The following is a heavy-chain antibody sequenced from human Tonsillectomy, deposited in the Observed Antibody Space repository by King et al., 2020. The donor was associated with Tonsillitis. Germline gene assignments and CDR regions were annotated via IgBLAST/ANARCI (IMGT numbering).Heavy chain of an antibody. V-gene: IGHV3-48*01. CDR2: ISSLGSTI. D-gene: IGHD4-11*01. J-gene: IGHJ4*02. CDR1: GFTFSTYS. CDR3: ARERGSYSNYDVGYDY. Sequence: VQLVESGGGLVQPGGSLRLSCSASGFTFSTYSMIWVRQAPGKGLEWVSYISSLGSTIYYADSVQGRFTISGDNAKNSLYLQMNSLRAADTAVYYCARERGSYSNYDVGYDYWGQGTLVTDPS.